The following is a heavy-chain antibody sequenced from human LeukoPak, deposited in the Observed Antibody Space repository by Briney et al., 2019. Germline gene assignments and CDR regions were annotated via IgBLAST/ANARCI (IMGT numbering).Heavy chain of an antibody. D-gene: IGHD3-10*01. CDR1: GFTFSSYW. J-gene: IGHJ6*03. CDR3: AKAGGRALNYYYYMDV. CDR2: IKQDGSEK. Sequence: GGSLRLSCAASGFTFSSYWMSWVRQAPGKGLEWVANIKQDGSEKYYADSVKGRFTISRDNAKNSLYLQMNSLRAEDMALYYCAKAGGRALNYYYYMDVWGKGTTVTVSS. V-gene: IGHV3-7*03.